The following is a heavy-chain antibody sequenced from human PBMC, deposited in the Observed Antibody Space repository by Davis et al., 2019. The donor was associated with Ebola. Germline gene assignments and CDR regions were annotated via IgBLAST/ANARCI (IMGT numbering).Heavy chain of an antibody. CDR3: ARGNSGSYYSPFDY. CDR1: GFTFSSYG. Sequence: GGSLRLSCAASGFTFSSYGMHWVRQAPGKGLEWVAFISYDGGNNYYADSVKGRFTMSRDTSKHTLYLQMDSLRAEDTAVYYCARGNSGSYYSPFDYWGQGTLVTVSS. CDR2: ISYDGGNN. D-gene: IGHD1-26*01. J-gene: IGHJ4*02. V-gene: IGHV3-30*03.